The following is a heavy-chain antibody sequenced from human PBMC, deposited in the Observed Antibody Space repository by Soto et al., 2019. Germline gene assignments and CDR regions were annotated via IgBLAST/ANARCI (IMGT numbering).Heavy chain of an antibody. J-gene: IGHJ6*02. CDR1: GGSFSGYY. V-gene: IGHV4-34*01. CDR3: ARGPTRYSGSGSYLGGYYYYGMDV. Sequence: PSETLSLTCAVYGGSFSGYYWSWIRQPPGKGLEWIGEINHSGSTNYNPSLKSRVTISVDTSKNQFSLKLSSVTAADTAVYYCARGPTRYSGSGSYLGGYYYYGMDVWGQGTTVTVSS. CDR2: INHSGST. D-gene: IGHD3-10*01.